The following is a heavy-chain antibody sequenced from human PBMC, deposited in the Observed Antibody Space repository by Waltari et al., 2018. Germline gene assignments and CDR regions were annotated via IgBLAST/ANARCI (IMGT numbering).Heavy chain of an antibody. V-gene: IGHV4-38-2*01. CDR1: GYSIGSGYY. J-gene: IGHJ4*02. Sequence: QLQLQESGPGLVKPSETLSLTCGVSGYSIGSGYYWGWIRQPPVKGLEGIVSIDHSGTTYYNPSLKVRVTISIDTSKNQFSLKLSSVTAADTAVYYCARGEYSGSYYFDYWGQGTLVTVSS. CDR3: ARGEYSGSYYFDY. CDR2: IDHSGTT. D-gene: IGHD5-12*01.